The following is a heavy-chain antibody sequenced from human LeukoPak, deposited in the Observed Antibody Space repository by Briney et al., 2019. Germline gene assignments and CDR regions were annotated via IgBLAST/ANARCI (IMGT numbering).Heavy chain of an antibody. V-gene: IGHV4-31*03. Sequence: PSQTLSLTCTVSGGSISSGGYYWSWIRQHPGKGLEWIGYIYYSGSTYYNPSLKSRVTIPVDTSKNQFSLKLSSVTAADTAVYYCARGDKNTAMVTEDYWGQGTLVTVSS. J-gene: IGHJ4*02. CDR2: IYYSGST. D-gene: IGHD5-18*01. CDR1: GGSISSGGYY. CDR3: ARGDKNTAMVTEDY.